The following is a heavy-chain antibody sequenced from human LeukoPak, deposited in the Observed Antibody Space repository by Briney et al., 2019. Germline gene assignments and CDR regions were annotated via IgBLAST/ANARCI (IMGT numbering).Heavy chain of an antibody. J-gene: IGHJ6*03. V-gene: IGHV1-46*01. D-gene: IGHD3-10*01. CDR3: ARGPSITMVRGGQWYYYMDV. Sequence: ASVKVSCKASGYTFTSYYMHWVRQAPGQGLEWMGIINPSGGSTNYAQKFQGRVTMTRDTSTNTVYMELSSLRSEDTAVYYCARGPSITMVRGGQWYYYMDVWGQRDHGHHLL. CDR1: GYTFTSYY. CDR2: INPSGGST.